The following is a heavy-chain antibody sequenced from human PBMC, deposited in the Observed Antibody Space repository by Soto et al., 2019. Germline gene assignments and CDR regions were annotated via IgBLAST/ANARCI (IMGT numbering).Heavy chain of an antibody. CDR1: GGSFSGYY. CDR2: INHSGST. Sequence: PSETLSLTCAVSGGSFSGYYWSWIRQPPGKGLEWIAEINHSGSTNYNPSLKSRVTISVDTSKNQFSLKLNSVTAADTAVYYCATLPLDVWGKGTTVTVSS. V-gene: IGHV4-34*01. J-gene: IGHJ6*04. CDR3: ATLPLDV.